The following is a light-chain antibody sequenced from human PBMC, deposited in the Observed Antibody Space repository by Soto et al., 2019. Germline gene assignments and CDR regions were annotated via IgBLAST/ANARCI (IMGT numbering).Light chain of an antibody. CDR2: GAS. Sequence: EIVLTQSPGTLSLSPGERATLSCRASQSVSSSYLAWYQQKPGQATRLLIYGASSRATGLPARFSGSGSGTDFTLTISRLEPEDFAVYYCQQYGSSPIAFGRGTRVEIK. CDR3: QQYGSSPIA. J-gene: IGKJ5*01. CDR1: QSVSSSY. V-gene: IGKV3-20*01.